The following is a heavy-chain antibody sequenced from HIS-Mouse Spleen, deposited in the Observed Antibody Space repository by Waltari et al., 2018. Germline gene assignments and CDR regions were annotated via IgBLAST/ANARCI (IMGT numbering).Heavy chain of an antibody. CDR2: ISSSSSYI. Sequence: EVQLVESGGGLVKPGGSLRLSCAASGFTFSSYSMNWVRQAPGKGLEWVSSISSSSSYIDYADSVKGRFTISRDNAKNSLYLQMNSLRAEDTAVYYCARDSTECSSTSCNTKYFDYWGQGTLVTVSS. D-gene: IGHD2-2*02. CDR3: ARDSTECSSTSCNTKYFDY. J-gene: IGHJ4*02. CDR1: GFTFSSYS. V-gene: IGHV3-21*01.